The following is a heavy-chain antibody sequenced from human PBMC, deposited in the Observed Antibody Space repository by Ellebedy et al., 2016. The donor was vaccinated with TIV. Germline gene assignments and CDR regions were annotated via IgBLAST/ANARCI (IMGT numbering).Heavy chain of an antibody. J-gene: IGHJ3*02. D-gene: IGHD2-2*01. Sequence: GESLKISXAASGFTFSDHYMDWVRQAPGKGLEWVSYISSSSSTIYYADSVKGRFTISRDNAKNSLYLQMNSLRAEDTAVYYCARDIGLMYQLAEGGDAFDIWGQGTMVTVSS. CDR1: GFTFSDHY. CDR3: ARDIGLMYQLAEGGDAFDI. CDR2: ISSSSSTI. V-gene: IGHV3-11*04.